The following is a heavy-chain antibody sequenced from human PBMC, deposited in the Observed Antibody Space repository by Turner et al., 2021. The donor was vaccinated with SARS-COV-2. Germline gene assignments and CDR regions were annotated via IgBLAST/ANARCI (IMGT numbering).Heavy chain of an antibody. CDR3: ARHSPELRGDFFDY. CDR1: GGSISSSSYY. CDR2: IYYSGIT. J-gene: IGHJ4*02. Sequence: QLQLQESGPGLVKPSETLSLTCTVSGGSISSSSYYWGWIRQPPGKGLEWIGSIYYSGITYNNSSLKSRVTMSVDTSKNQFSLKLTSVTAADTAVYYCARHSPELRGDFFDYWGQGTLVTVSS. V-gene: IGHV4-39*01. D-gene: IGHD1-26*01.